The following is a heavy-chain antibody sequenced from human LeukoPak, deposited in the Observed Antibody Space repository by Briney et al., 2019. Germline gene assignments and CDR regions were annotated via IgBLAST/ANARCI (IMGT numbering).Heavy chain of an antibody. J-gene: IGHJ5*02. V-gene: IGHV4-59*01. CDR3: VREVIVVVPAHKQELWFDP. Sequence: PSETLSLTCTVSGGSFSTYYWSWIRQPPGKGLEWIGNIYYSGSTIYNPSLKSRVTMSVDTSKNQFSLELSSVTAADTAVYYCVREVIVVVPAHKQELWFDPWGQGTLVTVSS. CDR2: IYYSGST. D-gene: IGHD2-2*01. CDR1: GGSFSTYY.